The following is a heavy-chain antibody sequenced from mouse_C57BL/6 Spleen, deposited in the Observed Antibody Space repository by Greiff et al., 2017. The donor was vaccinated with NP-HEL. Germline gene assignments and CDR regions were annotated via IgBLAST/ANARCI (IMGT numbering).Heavy chain of an antibody. V-gene: IGHV3-6*01. Sequence: VQLKESGPGLVKPSQSLSLTCSVTGYSITSGYYWNWIRQFPGNKLEWMGYISYDGSNNYNPSLKNRISITRDTSKNQFFLKLNSVTTEDTATYYCARDIGYYERVTWFAYWGQGTLVTVSA. D-gene: IGHD2-3*01. CDR2: ISYDGSN. CDR3: ARDIGYYERVTWFAY. J-gene: IGHJ3*01. CDR1: GYSITSGYY.